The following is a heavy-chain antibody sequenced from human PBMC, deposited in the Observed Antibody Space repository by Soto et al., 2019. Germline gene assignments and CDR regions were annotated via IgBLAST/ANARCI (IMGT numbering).Heavy chain of an antibody. V-gene: IGHV3-7*03. CDR3: ARGGFDP. CDR1: GFTFSSYW. CDR2: IKQDGSEK. J-gene: IGHJ5*02. Sequence: EVQLVESGGGLVQPGGSLRLSCVASGFTFSSYWMSWVRQAPGKGLEWVANIKQDGSEKYYVDSVKGRFTISRDNGKNSLYLQTNSLRAEDTAVYYCARGGFDPWGQGTLVTVS.